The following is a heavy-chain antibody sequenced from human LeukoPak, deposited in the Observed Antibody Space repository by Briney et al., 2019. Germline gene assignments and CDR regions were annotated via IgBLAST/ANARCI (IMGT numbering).Heavy chain of an antibody. J-gene: IGHJ6*02. CDR2: IKQDGSEK. Sequence: GGSLRLSCAASGFTFSTYWMHWVRQALGKGLEWVANIKQDGSEKYYVDSVKGRFTISRDNAKNSLYLQMNSLSAEDTAVYYCGRAMDVWGQGTTVTVSS. V-gene: IGHV3-7*04. CDR1: GFTFSTYW. CDR3: GRAMDV.